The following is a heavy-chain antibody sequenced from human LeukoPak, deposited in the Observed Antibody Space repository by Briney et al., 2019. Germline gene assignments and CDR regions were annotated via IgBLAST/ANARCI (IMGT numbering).Heavy chain of an antibody. J-gene: IGHJ6*02. CDR2: IWYDGSNK. V-gene: IGHV3-33*08. Sequence: GGSLRLSCAASGLTFSSHWMHWVRQAPGKGLEWVAVIWYDGSNKYYADSVKGRFTISRDNSKNTLYLQMNSLRAEDTAVYYCARGQPRGPPYYGMDVWGQGTTVTVSS. CDR1: GLTFSSHW. CDR3: ARGQPRGPPYYGMDV.